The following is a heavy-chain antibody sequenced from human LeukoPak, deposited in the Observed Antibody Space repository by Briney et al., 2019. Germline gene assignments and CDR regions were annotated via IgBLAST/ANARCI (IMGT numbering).Heavy chain of an antibody. V-gene: IGHV4-59*12. CDR1: GGSISSYY. J-gene: IGHJ4*02. D-gene: IGHD6-19*01. CDR2: IYYSGST. Sequence: PSETLSLTCTVSGGSISSYYWSWIRQPPGKGLEWIGYIYYSGSTNYNPSLKSRVTISVDTSKNQFSLKLSSVTAADTAVYYCAREGGVYSSGWYWGQGTLVTVSS. CDR3: AREGGVYSSGWY.